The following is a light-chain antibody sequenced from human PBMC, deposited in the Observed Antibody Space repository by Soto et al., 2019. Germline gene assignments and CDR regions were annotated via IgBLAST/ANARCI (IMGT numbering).Light chain of an antibody. V-gene: IGKV1-5*03. J-gene: IGKJ2*01. CDR3: QQYNIYPYT. Sequence: DSQMTQSPSTLSASVGDRVTITCRASQSISSWLAWYQQKPGKAPNLLISKASTLESGVPSRFSGSGSGTEFTLTISSLQPDDFVTYYCQQYNIYPYTFGQGTKLEIK. CDR2: KAS. CDR1: QSISSW.